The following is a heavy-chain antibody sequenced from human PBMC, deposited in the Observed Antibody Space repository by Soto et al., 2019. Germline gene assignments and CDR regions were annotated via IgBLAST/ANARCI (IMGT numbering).Heavy chain of an antibody. V-gene: IGHV1-18*01. D-gene: IGHD3-22*01. CDR3: ARLGSLAPLIVVARGAFDI. CDR2: ISAYNGNT. J-gene: IGHJ3*02. CDR1: GYTFTSYG. Sequence: ASVKVSCKASGYTFTSYGISWVRQAPGQGLEWMGWISAYNGNTNYAQKLQGRVTMTTDTSTSTAYMELRSLRSDDTAVYYCARLGSLAPLIVVARGAFDIWGQGTMVTVSS.